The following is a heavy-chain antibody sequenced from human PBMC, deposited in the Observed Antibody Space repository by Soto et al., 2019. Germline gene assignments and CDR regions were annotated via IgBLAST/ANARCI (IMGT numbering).Heavy chain of an antibody. CDR1: GLTFTNAW. Sequence: PGGSLRLSCAASGLTFTNAWLNWVRHAPGKGLEWVGRIKSEADGGTTDYAAPVRGRFTISRDGAKNMLYLQMNSLRTEDTAVYYCSTIRSGSRGDIWGLGTMVTVSS. V-gene: IGHV3-15*01. D-gene: IGHD6-19*01. CDR3: STIRSGSRGDI. J-gene: IGHJ3*02. CDR2: IKSEADGGTT.